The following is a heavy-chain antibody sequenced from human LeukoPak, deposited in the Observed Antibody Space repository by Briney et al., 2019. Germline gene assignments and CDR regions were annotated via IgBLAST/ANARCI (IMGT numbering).Heavy chain of an antibody. D-gene: IGHD4-23*01. Sequence: ASVKVSCKASGYTFTNYGINWVRQAPGQGLEWMGYISAYNGNTNYAQKFQGRVTMTTDTSTNTVYVELRSLRSDDTAVYYCARVAVARYYFDYWGQGTLVTVSS. CDR1: GYTFTNYG. CDR3: ARVAVARYYFDY. CDR2: ISAYNGNT. J-gene: IGHJ4*02. V-gene: IGHV1-18*01.